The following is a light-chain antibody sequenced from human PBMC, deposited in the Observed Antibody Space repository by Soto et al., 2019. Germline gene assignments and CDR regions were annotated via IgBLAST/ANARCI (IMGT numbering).Light chain of an antibody. Sequence: EVVLTQSPGTLSLSPGERATLSCRASQSVSNNYLAWYQQKPGQAPMLLIFGSSDRATGIPDRFSGSGSGTDFTLTISRLEPEDFAMYYCQQYGSSPPYTFGLGTKLESK. CDR3: QQYGSSPPYT. CDR1: QSVSNNY. V-gene: IGKV3-20*01. CDR2: GSS. J-gene: IGKJ2*01.